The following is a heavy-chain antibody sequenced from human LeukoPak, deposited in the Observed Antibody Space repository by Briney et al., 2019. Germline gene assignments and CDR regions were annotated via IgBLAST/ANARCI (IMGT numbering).Heavy chain of an antibody. Sequence: ASVKVSCKASGYTFTGYYMHWVRQAPGQGLEWMGIINPSGGSTSYAQKFQDRVTMTRDMSTSTVYMQLSSLRSEDTAVYYCSREGPVTFFDYWGQGTLVTVSS. D-gene: IGHD4-17*01. J-gene: IGHJ4*02. CDR2: INPSGGST. CDR3: SREGPVTFFDY. V-gene: IGHV1-46*01. CDR1: GYTFTGYY.